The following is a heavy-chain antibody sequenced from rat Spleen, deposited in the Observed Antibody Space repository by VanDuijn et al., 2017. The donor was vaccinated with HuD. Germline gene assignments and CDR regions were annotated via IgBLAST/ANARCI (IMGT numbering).Heavy chain of an antibody. CDR3: ARGTRNYSSYGGFAY. V-gene: IGHV5-29*01. CDR2: ISFDGSGT. J-gene: IGHJ3*01. Sequence: EVQLVESDGGLVQPGRSLKLSCAASGFTFSDYYMAWVRQPPTKGLEWVATISFDGSGTYYRDSLKGRFTISRDNAKSTLYLQMDSLGAEDTATYYCARGTRNYSSYGGFAYWGQGTLVTVSS. D-gene: IGHD1-2*01. CDR1: GFTFSDYY.